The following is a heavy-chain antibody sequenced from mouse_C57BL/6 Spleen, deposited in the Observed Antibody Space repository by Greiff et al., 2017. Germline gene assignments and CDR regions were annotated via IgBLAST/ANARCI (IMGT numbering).Heavy chain of an antibody. CDR3: ARRGADGQLRLLAWFAY. CDR1: GYTFTDYN. CDR2: INPNNGGT. D-gene: IGHD3-2*02. V-gene: IGHV1-22*01. J-gene: IGHJ3*01. Sequence: EVQLQQSGPELVKPGASVKMSCKASGYTFTDYNMHWVKQSHGKSLEWIGYINPNNGGTSYNQQFKGKATLTVNKSSSTAYMELRSLTSEDSAVYYCARRGADGQLRLLAWFAYWGQGTLVTVSA.